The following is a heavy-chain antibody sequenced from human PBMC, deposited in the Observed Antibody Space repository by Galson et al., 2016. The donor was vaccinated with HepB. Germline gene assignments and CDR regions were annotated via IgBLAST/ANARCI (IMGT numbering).Heavy chain of an antibody. V-gene: IGHV4-59*01. J-gene: IGHJ4*02. CDR3: ARDPRFRSALGSDF. Sequence: SETLSLTCTVSGDSLYSYYWSWIRQSPGKGLEWIGYIYYTGETDYNPSLKSRVTTSIDPSKHQFSLRLTAVTAADTAVYYCARDPRFRSALGSDFWGQRILVTVSS. CDR1: GDSLYSYY. D-gene: IGHD3-10*01. CDR2: IYYTGET.